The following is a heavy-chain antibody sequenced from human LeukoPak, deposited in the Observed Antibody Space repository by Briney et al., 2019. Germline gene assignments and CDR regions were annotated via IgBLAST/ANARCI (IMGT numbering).Heavy chain of an antibody. D-gene: IGHD3-22*01. Sequence: ASVKVSCKASGYTFTSYGISWVRQAPGQGLEWMGWISAYNGNTNYAQKLQGRVTMTTDTSTCTAYMELRSLRSDDTAVYYCARGPYDSSGYYYYYYGMDVWGQGTTVTVSS. CDR2: ISAYNGNT. CDR1: GYTFTSYG. CDR3: ARGPYDSSGYYYYYYGMDV. J-gene: IGHJ6*02. V-gene: IGHV1-18*01.